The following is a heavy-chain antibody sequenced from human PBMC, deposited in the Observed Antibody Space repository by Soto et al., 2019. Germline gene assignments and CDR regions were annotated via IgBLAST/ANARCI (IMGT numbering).Heavy chain of an antibody. CDR3: AHRAGLQGNWNGGYFDF. V-gene: IGHV2-5*02. CDR2: IYWDDDR. Sequence: QITLRESGPTRVRPTQTLTLTCTFSGFSLSTSGVGVGWLRQPPGKALERLALIYWDDDRRYSPSLKNRLTITKDTSTNLVVLTMTNMDPVETATYYCAHRAGLQGNWNGGYFDFWGQGALVTVSS. CDR1: GFSLSTSGVG. D-gene: IGHD1-1*01. J-gene: IGHJ4*02.